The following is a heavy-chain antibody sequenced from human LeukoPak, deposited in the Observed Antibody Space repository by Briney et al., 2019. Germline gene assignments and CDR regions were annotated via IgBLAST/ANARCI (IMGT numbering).Heavy chain of an antibody. Sequence: GGSMRLAWTAYGFTFGDYAMSWFRQAPGKGLEWEGFIRSKAYGGTTEYAASVKGRFTISRDDSKSIAYLQMNSLKTEDTAVYYCTRDYDFWSGYSNLSFDYWGQGTLVTVSS. V-gene: IGHV3-49*03. CDR1: GFTFGDYA. J-gene: IGHJ4*02. CDR3: TRDYDFWSGYSNLSFDY. CDR2: IRSKAYGGTT. D-gene: IGHD3-3*01.